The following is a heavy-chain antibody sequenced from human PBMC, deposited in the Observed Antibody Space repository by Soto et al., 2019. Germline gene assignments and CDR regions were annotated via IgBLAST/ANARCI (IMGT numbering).Heavy chain of an antibody. CDR1: GYTFTSYG. CDR2: ISAYNGNT. V-gene: IGHV1-18*01. J-gene: IGHJ6*02. CDR3: AREGYCSGGSCYYYDGMDV. Sequence: QVQLVQSGAEVKKPGASVKVSCKASGYTFTSYGISWVRQAPGQGLEWMGWISAYNGNTNYAQKLQGRVTMTTDTSTSTADMELRSLRSEDTAVYYCAREGYCSGGSCYYYDGMDVWGQGTTVTVSS. D-gene: IGHD2-15*01.